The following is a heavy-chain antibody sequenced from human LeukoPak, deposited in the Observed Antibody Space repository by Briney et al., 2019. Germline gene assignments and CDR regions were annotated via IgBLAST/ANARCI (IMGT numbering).Heavy chain of an antibody. V-gene: IGHV4-39*07. Sequence: SETLSLTCTVSGGSISSYYWGWIRQPPGKGLEWIGSIYYSGSTYYNPSLKSRVTISVDTSKNQFSLKLSSVTAADTAVYYCARDRGPVKFDYWGQGTLVTVSS. CDR3: ARDRGPVKFDY. D-gene: IGHD2/OR15-2a*01. J-gene: IGHJ4*02. CDR2: IYYSGST. CDR1: GGSISSYY.